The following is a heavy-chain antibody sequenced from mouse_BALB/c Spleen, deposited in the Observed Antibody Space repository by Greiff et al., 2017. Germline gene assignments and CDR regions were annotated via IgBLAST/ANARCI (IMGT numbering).Heavy chain of an antibody. CDR3: TLEGPFAY. D-gene: IGHD3-3*01. Sequence: VQLQQSGTVLARPGASVKMSCKASGYTFTSYWMHWVKQRPGQGLEWIGAVYPGNSVTGYNQKFKGKAKLTAVTSTSTAYMELSSLTNEDSAVYYCTLEGPFAYWGQGTLVTVSA. CDR1: GYTFTSYW. J-gene: IGHJ3*01. V-gene: IGHV1-5*01. CDR2: VYPGNSVT.